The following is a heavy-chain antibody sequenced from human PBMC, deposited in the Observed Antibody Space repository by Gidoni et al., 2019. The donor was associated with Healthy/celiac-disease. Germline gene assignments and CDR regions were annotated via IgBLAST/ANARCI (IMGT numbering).Heavy chain of an antibody. J-gene: IGHJ6*02. CDR1: GFTFRSSS. CDR2: ISSSSSTI. D-gene: IGHD2-21*02. CDR3: ARGAPSIVVVTTDLSFGMDV. Sequence: EVPLVESVGGLVQPGGSLRLPCASSGFTFRSSSMHWVRQAPGKGLEWVSYISSSSSTIYYADSVKGRFTIARDNAKNSLYLQMNSLRDEDTAVYYCARGAPSIVVVTTDLSFGMDVWGQGTTVTVSS. V-gene: IGHV3-48*02.